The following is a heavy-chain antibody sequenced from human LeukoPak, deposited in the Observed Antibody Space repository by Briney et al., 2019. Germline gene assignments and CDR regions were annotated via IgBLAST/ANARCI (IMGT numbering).Heavy chain of an antibody. CDR3: ASTSRVRGVIRPGMDV. J-gene: IGHJ6*02. CDR1: GGSFSGYY. D-gene: IGHD3-10*01. Sequence: PSETLSLTCAVYGGSFSGYYWSWIRQPPGKGLEWIGEINHSGSTNYNPSLKSRVTISVDTSKNQFSLKLSSVTAADTAVYYCASTSRVRGVIRPGMDVWGQGTTVTVSS. V-gene: IGHV4-34*01. CDR2: INHSGST.